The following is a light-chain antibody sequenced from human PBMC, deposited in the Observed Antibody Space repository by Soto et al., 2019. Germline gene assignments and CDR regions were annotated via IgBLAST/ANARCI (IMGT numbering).Light chain of an antibody. CDR1: SNDIGAYNY. V-gene: IGLV2-14*01. Sequence: QSVLTQPTSVSGSPGQSITISCTGNSNDIGAYNYVSWYQQHPGKAPRLLIHGVRNRPSGISSRFSASKSGLTASLTISGLQAEDEADYYCCLYVGATTYVFGTGTKVTVL. J-gene: IGLJ1*01. CDR2: GVR. CDR3: CLYVGATTYV.